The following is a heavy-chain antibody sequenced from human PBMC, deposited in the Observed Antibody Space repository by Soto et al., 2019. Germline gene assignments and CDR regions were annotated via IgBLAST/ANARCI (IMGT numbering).Heavy chain of an antibody. CDR2: INHSGST. Sequence: SETLSLTCAVYGGSFSGYYWSWIRQPPGKGLEWIGEINHSGSTNYNPSLKSRVTISVDTSKNQFSLKLSSVTAADTAVYYCARGTQDILTGYYNFDYWVQGTLVTVSS. CDR1: GGSFSGYY. D-gene: IGHD3-9*01. CDR3: ARGTQDILTGYYNFDY. V-gene: IGHV4-34*01. J-gene: IGHJ4*02.